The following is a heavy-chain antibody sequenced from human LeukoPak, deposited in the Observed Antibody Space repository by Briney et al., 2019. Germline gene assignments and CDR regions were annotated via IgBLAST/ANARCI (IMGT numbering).Heavy chain of an antibody. D-gene: IGHD3-10*02. CDR3: ARDSDYYVEHDAFDI. CDR1: GRSISSSSYY. J-gene: IGHJ3*02. V-gene: IGHV4-39*07. CDR2: IYYSGST. Sequence: PSETLSLTCTVSGRSISSSSYYWGWIRQPPGKGLEWIGSIYYSGSTYYNPSLKSRVTISVDTSKNQFSLKLCSVAAADTAVCYCARDSDYYVEHDAFDIWGQGTMVTVSS.